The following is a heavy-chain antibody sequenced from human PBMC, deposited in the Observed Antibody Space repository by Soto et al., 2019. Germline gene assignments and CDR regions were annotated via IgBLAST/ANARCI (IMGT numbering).Heavy chain of an antibody. Sequence: QVHLVQSGAEVRKPGASVKVSCKASGYTFSSYAMHWVRQAPGQRLEWMGWINAGYGNTKSSQKFQDIVTISRDTSASTAYMELTSLRSEDTAVYSCARDTGDGTFDFWGHGTLVTVSS. CDR1: GYTFSSYA. J-gene: IGHJ4*01. CDR3: ARDTGDGTFDF. D-gene: IGHD7-27*01. V-gene: IGHV1-3*01. CDR2: INAGYGNT.